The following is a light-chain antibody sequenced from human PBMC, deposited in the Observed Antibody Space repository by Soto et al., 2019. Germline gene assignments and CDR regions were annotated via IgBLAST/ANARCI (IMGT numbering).Light chain of an antibody. CDR2: DAS. CDR1: QSVSSY. J-gene: IGKJ1*01. V-gene: IGKV3-11*01. Sequence: EIVLTQSPATLSLSPGERATLSCRASQSVSSYLAWYQQKPGQAPRLLIYDASNRATVIPARFSGSGSGTDFTLTISSLEPEDFAVYYCQQRSNWPPWTFGQRTKVEIQ. CDR3: QQRSNWPPWT.